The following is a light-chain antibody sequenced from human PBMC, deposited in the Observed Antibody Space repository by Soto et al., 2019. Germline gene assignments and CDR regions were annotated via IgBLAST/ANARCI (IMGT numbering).Light chain of an antibody. CDR1: QSVSSY. Sequence: EIVLTQSPATLSLSPGERATLSCRASQSVSSYLAWYQQKPGQAPRLLIYDASNRATGIPARFSGSGSGTDFTRTISSLEPEDFAVYSCQQRSNWPYNFGQGTKLESK. CDR3: QQRSNWPYN. CDR2: DAS. J-gene: IGKJ2*01. V-gene: IGKV3-11*01.